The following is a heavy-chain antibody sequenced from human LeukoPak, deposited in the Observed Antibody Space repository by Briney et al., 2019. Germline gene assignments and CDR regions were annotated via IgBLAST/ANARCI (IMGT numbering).Heavy chain of an antibody. J-gene: IGHJ4*02. V-gene: IGHV4-39*01. CDR2: LFANGET. CDR3: ASISKRYSTLHYYFDL. Sequence: WETLSLTCTVSGASFSDGRYYWGWVRQPPGKGRVWIATLFANGETFYNPSLKSRVTMSVDTSKSQFSLKLSSLTDADTAVYYCASISKRYSTLHYYFDLWGQGALVTVSS. CDR1: GASFSDGRYY. D-gene: IGHD2-21*01.